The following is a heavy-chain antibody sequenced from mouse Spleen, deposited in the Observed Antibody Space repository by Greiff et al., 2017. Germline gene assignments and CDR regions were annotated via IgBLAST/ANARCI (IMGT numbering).Heavy chain of an antibody. CDR3: ARDHYGSSPFAY. V-gene: IGHV3-6*01. Sequence: VQLQQSGPGLVKPSQSLSLTCSVTGYSITSGYYWNWIRQFPGNKLEWMGYISYDGSNNYNPSLKNRISITRDTSKNQFFLKLNSVTTEDTATYYCARDHYGSSPFAYWGQGTLVTVAA. CDR2: ISYDGSN. CDR1: GYSITSGYY. J-gene: IGHJ3*01. D-gene: IGHD1-1*01.